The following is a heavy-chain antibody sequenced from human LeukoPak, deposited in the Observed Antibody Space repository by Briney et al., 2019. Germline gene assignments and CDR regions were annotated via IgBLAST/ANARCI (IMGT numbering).Heavy chain of an antibody. CDR1: GFTFSDYY. CDR3: AKDKDTPATAQPQRGYFES. J-gene: IGHJ4*02. CDR2: IWYDGSNQ. D-gene: IGHD2-21*02. V-gene: IGHV3-33*06. Sequence: PGGSLRLSCAASGFTFSDYYMSWIRQAPGKGLEWVAIIWYDGSNQYYADSVKGRFTISRDNSKNTVDLQMNSLRAEDTAVYFCAKDKDTPATAQPQRGYFESWGRGTLVTVSS.